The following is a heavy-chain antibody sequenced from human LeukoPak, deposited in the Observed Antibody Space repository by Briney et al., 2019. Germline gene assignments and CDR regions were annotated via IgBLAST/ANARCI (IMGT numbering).Heavy chain of an antibody. CDR1: GITLSNYG. V-gene: IGHV3-23*01. Sequence: GGSLRLSCAVSGITLSNYGMSWLRQAPGKGLEWVSAISGSGGSTYYADSVKGRFTISRDNSKNTLYLQMNSLRAEDTAVYYCAKDLFVQHPGDDYWGQGTLVTVSS. CDR3: AKDLFVQHPGDDY. D-gene: IGHD6-13*01. CDR2: ISGSGGST. J-gene: IGHJ4*02.